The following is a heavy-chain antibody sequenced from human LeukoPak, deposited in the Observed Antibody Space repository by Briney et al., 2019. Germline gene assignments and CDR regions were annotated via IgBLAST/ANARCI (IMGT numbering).Heavy chain of an antibody. V-gene: IGHV4-34*01. CDR1: GGSFSGYY. Sequence: SETLSLTCAVYGGSFSGYYWSWIRQPPGKGLEWIGEINHSGSTNYNPSLKSRVTISVDTSKNRFSLKLSSVTAADTVVYYCARQDDSSGYVDYWGQGTLVTVSS. J-gene: IGHJ4*02. CDR2: INHSGST. CDR3: ARQDDSSGYVDY. D-gene: IGHD3-22*01.